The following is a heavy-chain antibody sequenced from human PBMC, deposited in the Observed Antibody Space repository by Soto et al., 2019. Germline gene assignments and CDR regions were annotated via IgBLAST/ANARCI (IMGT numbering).Heavy chain of an antibody. CDR3: KHTGSRSYLAMDY. V-gene: IGHV2-5*02. D-gene: IGHD3-16*02. CDR1: GFSLYTGGVG. Sequence: SGPTLVNPTQTLTLTCTFSGFSLYTGGVGVAWIRQPPGKALEWLALIYWDDDKRYSPSLKNRLTITKDTSKRQVVLSMTDMEHVDAATYFCKHTGSRSYLAMDYWGQGTLVTVSS. J-gene: IGHJ4*02. CDR2: IYWDDDK.